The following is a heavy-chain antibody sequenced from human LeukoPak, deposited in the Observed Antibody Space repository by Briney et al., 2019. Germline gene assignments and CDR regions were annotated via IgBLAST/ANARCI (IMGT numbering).Heavy chain of an antibody. CDR3: ARDGPAYYYGSGSYYNPGFDP. D-gene: IGHD3-10*01. J-gene: IGHJ5*02. CDR1: GGSISSYY. Sequence: PSETLSLTCTVSGGSISSYYWSWIRQPPGKGLEWIGYIYYSGSTNYNPSLKSRVTISVDTSKNQFSLKLSSVTAADTAVYYCARDGPAYYYGSGSYYNPGFDPWGQGTLVTVSS. CDR2: IYYSGST. V-gene: IGHV4-59*01.